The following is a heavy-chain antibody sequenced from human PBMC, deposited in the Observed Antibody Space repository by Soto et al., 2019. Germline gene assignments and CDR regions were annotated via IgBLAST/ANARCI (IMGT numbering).Heavy chain of an antibody. J-gene: IGHJ4*02. Sequence: ASVKVSCKASGYTFTNYAISWARQAPGQGLEWMGWISAYNGNTNYAQKLQGRVTMTTDTSTSTAYMELRSLRSDDTAVYYCARGTPAAWKLGYWGQGTLVTVSS. CDR2: ISAYNGNT. D-gene: IGHD2-2*01. CDR3: ARGTPAAWKLGY. V-gene: IGHV1-18*01. CDR1: GYTFTNYA.